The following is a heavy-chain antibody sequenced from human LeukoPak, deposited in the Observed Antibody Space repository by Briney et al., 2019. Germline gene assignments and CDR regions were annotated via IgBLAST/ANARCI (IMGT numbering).Heavy chain of an antibody. CDR3: ARDPGRDGYNQDY. Sequence: ASVKVSCKTSGYTFNTYGISWVRQAPGQGLEWMGWISAYNGNTNYAQKIRGRVTLTTDTSTSTAYMELRSLRSDDTAVYYCARDPGRDGYNQDYWGQGTLVTVSS. CDR2: ISAYNGNT. V-gene: IGHV1-18*01. D-gene: IGHD5-24*01. CDR1: GYTFNTYG. J-gene: IGHJ4*02.